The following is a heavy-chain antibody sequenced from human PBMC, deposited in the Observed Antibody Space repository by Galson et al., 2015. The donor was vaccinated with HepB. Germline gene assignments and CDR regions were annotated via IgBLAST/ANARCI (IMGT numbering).Heavy chain of an antibody. V-gene: IGHV3-48*02. D-gene: IGHD6-19*01. CDR1: GFTFSDYS. CDR3: ARSIDYSRGWYEDY. J-gene: IGHJ4*02. Sequence: SLRLSCAASGFTFSDYSMNWVRQAPGQGLEWVSYISSSSSTISYADSVKGRFTISRDNAKNSLYLQMNSLRDEDTAVYYCARSIDYSRGWYEDYWGQGTLVTVSS. CDR2: ISSSSSTI.